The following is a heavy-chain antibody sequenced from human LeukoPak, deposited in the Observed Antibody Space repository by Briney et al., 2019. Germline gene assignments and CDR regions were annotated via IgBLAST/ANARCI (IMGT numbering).Heavy chain of an antibody. CDR1: GFTFSSYA. Sequence: GGSLRLSCAASGFTFSSYAMSWVRQAPGKGLEWVSGISSSGDSTFYADSVKGRFTISRDNSKNTLYLQMNSLRAEDTAVYYCAKDQGSSSGWYSRDGFALWGRGTMVTVSS. CDR3: AKDQGSSSGWYSRDGFAL. CDR2: ISSSGDST. D-gene: IGHD6-19*01. V-gene: IGHV3-23*01. J-gene: IGHJ3*01.